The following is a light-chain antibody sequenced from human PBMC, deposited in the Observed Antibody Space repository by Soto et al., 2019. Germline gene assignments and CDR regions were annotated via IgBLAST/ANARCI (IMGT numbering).Light chain of an antibody. CDR2: KVS. V-gene: IGKV2-30*02. CDR3: MQATYWPWT. CDR1: QSLVHSDGNTY. J-gene: IGKJ1*01. Sequence: DVVLTQSPLSLPVTLGQPASISCRSSQSLVHSDGNTYLSWFQQRPGQSPRRLIYKVSNWDSGVPDRFSCSGSGTDFTLKISRVEAEDVGFYYCMQATYWPWTFGQGTKVDIK.